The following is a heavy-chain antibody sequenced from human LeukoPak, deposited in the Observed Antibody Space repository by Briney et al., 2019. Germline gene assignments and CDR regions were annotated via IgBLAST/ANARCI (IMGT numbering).Heavy chain of an antibody. CDR1: GFTFGDYA. D-gene: IGHD3-3*01. Sequence: GGSLRLSCTASGFTFGDYAMSWFRQAPGKGLEWVGFIRSKAYGGTTEYAASVKGRFTISRDDSKSIAYLQMNSLKTEDTAVYYCTSRETIFGSTPDYWGQGTLVTVSS. CDR2: IRSKAYGGTT. J-gene: IGHJ4*02. V-gene: IGHV3-49*03. CDR3: TSRETIFGSTPDY.